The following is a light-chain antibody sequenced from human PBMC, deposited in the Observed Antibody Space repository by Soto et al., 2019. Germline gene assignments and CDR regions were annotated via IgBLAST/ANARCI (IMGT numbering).Light chain of an antibody. CDR2: DAS. J-gene: IGKJ2*01. CDR3: QQSDSTSYT. V-gene: IGKV1-39*01. CDR1: QTISTY. Sequence: DIQMTQSPSTLSASVGDRVTITCRASQTISTYLNWYQQKPGKAPRLLIYDASSLLSGVPSRFSGSGSGTDFTLTIASLQPEDFSTYYCQQSDSTSYTFGQGTKVDI.